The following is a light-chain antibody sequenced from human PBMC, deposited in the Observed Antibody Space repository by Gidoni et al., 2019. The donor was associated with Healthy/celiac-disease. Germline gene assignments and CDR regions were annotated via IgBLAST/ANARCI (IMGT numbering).Light chain of an antibody. CDR3: QQYGSPRT. CDR2: GAS. Sequence: EIVLTPSPGTLSLSPGERATLTCRASQSVSSNYLAWYQQKPGQAPMLLIYGASSRATGIPDRISGSWSGTVFTLIISRREPEDFAVYYCQQYGSPRTFGQGTKVEIK. V-gene: IGKV3-20*01. J-gene: IGKJ1*01. CDR1: QSVSSNY.